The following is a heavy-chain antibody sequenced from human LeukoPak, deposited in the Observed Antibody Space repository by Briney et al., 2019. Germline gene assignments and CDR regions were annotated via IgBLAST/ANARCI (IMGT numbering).Heavy chain of an antibody. CDR2: IYYSGST. Sequence: PSETLSLTCTVSGGSISSSSYYWGWIRQPPGKGLEWIGSIYYSGSTYYNPSLKSRVTISVDTSKNQFSLKLSSVTAADTAVYYCARRNSSGWLNLYYFDYWGQGTLVTVSS. D-gene: IGHD6-19*01. CDR3: ARRNSSGWLNLYYFDY. J-gene: IGHJ4*02. CDR1: GGSISSSSYY. V-gene: IGHV4-39*01.